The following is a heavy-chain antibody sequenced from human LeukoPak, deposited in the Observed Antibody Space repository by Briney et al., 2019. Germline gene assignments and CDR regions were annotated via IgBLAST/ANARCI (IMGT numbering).Heavy chain of an antibody. CDR2: ISSSSTYI. CDR3: AGDYEGNLAFDI. Sequence: GGSLRLSCAASGLSFSNCSMNWVRQAPGKGLEWVSSISSSSTYIYYADSLEGRFTISRDNVRNSLYLQMNSLRAEDTAVYYCAGDYEGNLAFDIWGQGTMVTVSS. J-gene: IGHJ3*02. D-gene: IGHD4-23*01. V-gene: IGHV3-21*01. CDR1: GLSFSNCS.